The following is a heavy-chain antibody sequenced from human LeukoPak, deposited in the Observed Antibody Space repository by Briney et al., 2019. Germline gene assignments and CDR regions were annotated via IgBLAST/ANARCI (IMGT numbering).Heavy chain of an antibody. V-gene: IGHV4-39*07. CDR2: IYYSGST. Sequence: PSETLSLTCTVSGGSISSSSYYRGWIRQPPGKGLEWIGSIYYSGSTFYNPSLKSRVTISVDTSKNQFSLKLSSVIAADTAVYYCARTTEGYCSSASCFGFSYSYYMDVWGKGTTVTISS. D-gene: IGHD2-2*01. CDR3: ARTTEGYCSSASCFGFSYSYYMDV. CDR1: GGSISSSSYY. J-gene: IGHJ6*03.